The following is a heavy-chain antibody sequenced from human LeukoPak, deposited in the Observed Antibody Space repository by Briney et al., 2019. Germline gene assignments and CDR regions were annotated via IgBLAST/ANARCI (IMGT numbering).Heavy chain of an antibody. V-gene: IGHV3-30*18. J-gene: IGHJ4*02. CDR1: GFTFSSYG. CDR3: AKGGDIAAAGTFRVPFAG. CDR2: ISYDGSNK. D-gene: IGHD6-13*01. Sequence: GGSLRLSCAASGFTFSSYGMHWVRQAPGKGLEWVAVISYDGSNKYYADSVKGRFTISRDNSKNTLYLQMNSLRAEDTAVYYCAKGGDIAAAGTFRVPFAGWGQGTLVTVSS.